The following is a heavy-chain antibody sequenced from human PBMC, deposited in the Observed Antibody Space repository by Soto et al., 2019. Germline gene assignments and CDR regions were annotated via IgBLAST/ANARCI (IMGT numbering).Heavy chain of an antibody. CDR2: FQGGGST. V-gene: IGHV3-23*01. J-gene: IGHJ4*02. Sequence: EVQLLESGGDLVQPGGSLRLSCAASGSIFSNNAMTWVRKPPGKGPEGVSTFQGGGSTYYRDTVKGRFTFSRDNSKNTLYLQMNSLRAEDTAVYYCARTDKYNSQSSGWANRFDYWGQGTLVTVSS. CDR1: GSIFSNNA. CDR3: ARTDKYNSQSSGWANRFDY. D-gene: IGHD6-19*01.